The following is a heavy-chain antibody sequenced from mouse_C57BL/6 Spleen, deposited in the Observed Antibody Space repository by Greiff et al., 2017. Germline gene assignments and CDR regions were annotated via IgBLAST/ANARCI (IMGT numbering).Heavy chain of an antibody. V-gene: IGHV1-55*01. D-gene: IGHD2-14*01. J-gene: IGHJ3*01. CDR1: GYTFTSYW. CDR2: IYPGSGST. CDR3: ARSRDRREYDRDWFAY. Sequence: QVQLQQPGAELVKPGASVKMSCKASGYTFTSYWITWVKQRPGQGLEWIGDIYPGSGSTNYNEKFKSKATLTVDTSSSTAYMQLSSLTSEDSAVYYCARSRDRREYDRDWFAYWGQGTLVTVSA.